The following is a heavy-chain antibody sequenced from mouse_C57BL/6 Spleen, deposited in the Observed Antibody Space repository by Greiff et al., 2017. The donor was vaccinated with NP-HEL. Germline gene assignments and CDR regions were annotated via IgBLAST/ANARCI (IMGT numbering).Heavy chain of an antibody. J-gene: IGHJ1*03. CDR1: GFTFSSYG. CDR3: ARPHYYGSSSGYFDV. V-gene: IGHV5-6*02. D-gene: IGHD1-1*01. CDR2: ISSGGSYT. Sequence: DVKLVESGGDLVKPGGSLKLSCAASGFTFSSYGMSWVRQTPDKRLEWVATISSGGSYTYYPDSVKGRFTISRDNAKNTLYLQMSSLKSEDTAMYYCARPHYYGSSSGYFDVWGTGTTVTVSS.